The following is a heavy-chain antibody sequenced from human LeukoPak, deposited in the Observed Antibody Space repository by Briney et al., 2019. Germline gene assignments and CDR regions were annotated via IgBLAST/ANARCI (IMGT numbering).Heavy chain of an antibody. CDR3: ARERGYLSDY. J-gene: IGHJ4*02. D-gene: IGHD3-22*01. Sequence: GGSLRLSCAASGFTFSSYSMNWVRQAPGKGLEWVSYISSSSSTIYYADSVKGRFTISRDNAKNSLYLQMNSLRAEDTVVYYCARERGYLSDYWGQGTLVTVSS. V-gene: IGHV3-48*04. CDR1: GFTFSSYS. CDR2: ISSSSSTI.